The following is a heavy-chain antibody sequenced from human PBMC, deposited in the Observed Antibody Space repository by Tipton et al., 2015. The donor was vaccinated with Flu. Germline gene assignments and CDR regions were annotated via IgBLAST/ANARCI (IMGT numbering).Heavy chain of an antibody. J-gene: IGHJ6*02. V-gene: IGHV4-61*02. CDR2: IYTGGGT. Sequence: LSLTCTVSGASISIGAYYWTWIRRPADKGLEWIGRIYTGGGTNYNPSLKSRVTISIDTSKNQFSLRLSSVTAADTAVYYCARRVAGSGMAVWGQGTTVTVSS. CDR3: ARRVAGSGMAV. CDR1: GASISIGAYY. D-gene: IGHD3-10*01.